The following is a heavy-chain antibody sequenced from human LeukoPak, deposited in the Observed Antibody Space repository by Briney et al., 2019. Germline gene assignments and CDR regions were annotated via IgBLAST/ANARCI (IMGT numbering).Heavy chain of an antibody. Sequence: ASVKVSCKASGYTFTSYAMHWVRQAPGQRLEWMGWINAGNGNTKYSQKFQGRVTITRDTSTSTAYMELRSLRSDDTAVYYCARDTSLGYCSSTSCPNWFDPWGQGTLVTVSS. J-gene: IGHJ5*02. CDR2: INAGNGNT. CDR3: ARDTSLGYCSSTSCPNWFDP. D-gene: IGHD2-2*01. CDR1: GYTFTSYA. V-gene: IGHV1-3*01.